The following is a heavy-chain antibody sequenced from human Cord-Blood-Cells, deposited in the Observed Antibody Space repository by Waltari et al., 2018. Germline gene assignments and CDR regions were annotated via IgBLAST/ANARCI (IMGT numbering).Heavy chain of an antibody. V-gene: IGHV3-43*02. CDR1: GFTFDDYA. CDR2: ISGDGGST. J-gene: IGHJ4*02. CDR3: AKDGPNSSGWNGGDY. D-gene: IGHD6-19*01. Sequence: EVQLVESGGGVVQPGGSLRLSCAASGFTFDDYAMHWVRQAPGKGLEWVCLISGDGGSTYYADSVKGRFTISRDNSKNSLYLQMNSLRTEDTALYYCAKDGPNSSGWNGGDYWGQGTLVTVSS.